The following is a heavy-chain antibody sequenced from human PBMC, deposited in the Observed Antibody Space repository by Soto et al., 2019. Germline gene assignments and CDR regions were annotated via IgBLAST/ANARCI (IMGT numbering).Heavy chain of an antibody. CDR2: IDHSGYT. Sequence: SETPSLTCAVYGGSFSGYYWNWIRQPPGKGLEWIGEIDHSGYTNYNPSLKSRVTISVDTSKNQFSLRLTSVTAADTAVYYCARVRDWFDPWGQGTRVTGS. CDR3: ARVRDWFDP. J-gene: IGHJ5*02. CDR1: GGSFSGYY. V-gene: IGHV4-34*01. D-gene: IGHD3-3*01.